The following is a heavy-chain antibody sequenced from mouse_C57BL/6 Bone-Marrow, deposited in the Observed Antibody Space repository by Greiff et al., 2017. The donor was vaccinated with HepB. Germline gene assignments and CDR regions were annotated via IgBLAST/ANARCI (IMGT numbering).Heavy chain of an antibody. J-gene: IGHJ2*01. CDR3: ARDGSSPYFDY. CDR1: GYTFTSYW. Sequence: QVQLQQPGAELVMPGASVKLSCKASGYTFTSYWMHWVKQRPGQGLEWIGEIDPSDSYTNYNQKFKGKSTLTVDKSSSTAYMQLSSLTSEDSAVYYCARDGSSPYFDYWGQGTTLTVSS. CDR2: IDPSDSYT. D-gene: IGHD1-1*01. V-gene: IGHV1-69*01.